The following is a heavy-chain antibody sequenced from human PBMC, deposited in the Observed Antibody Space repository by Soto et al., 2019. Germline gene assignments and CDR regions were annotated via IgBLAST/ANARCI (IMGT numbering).Heavy chain of an antibody. Sequence: QVQLVQSGAEVKKPGASVKVSCKASGYTFTTYGLTWVRQAPGQGLEWMGWISAYDGNTDYAQDLQGRVTMTTDTWTNTAYKEWRRLRSDDTAVDYCARYYYGSGSYFNEAFDIRGQGTMGTVPS. V-gene: IGHV1-18*01. D-gene: IGHD3-10*01. CDR1: GYTFTTYG. J-gene: IGHJ3*02. CDR3: ARYYYGSGSYFNEAFDI. CDR2: ISAYDGNT.